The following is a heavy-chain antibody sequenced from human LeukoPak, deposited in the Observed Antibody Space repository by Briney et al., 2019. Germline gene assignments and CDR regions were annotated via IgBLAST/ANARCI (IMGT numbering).Heavy chain of an antibody. D-gene: IGHD2-2*01. Sequence: SETLSLTCAIYGGSFSGYYWSWIRQPPGKGLEWIGEINHSGSTYYNPSLKSRATISVDTSKTQFSLKLNPVTAADTAVYYCARGEPAYCSSNSCSYDYWGQGTLVTVSS. J-gene: IGHJ4*02. V-gene: IGHV4-34*01. CDR3: ARGEPAYCSSNSCSYDY. CDR1: GGSFSGYY. CDR2: INHSGST.